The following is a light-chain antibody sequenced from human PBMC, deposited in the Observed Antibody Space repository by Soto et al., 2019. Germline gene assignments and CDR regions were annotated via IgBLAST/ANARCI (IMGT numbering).Light chain of an antibody. V-gene: IGKV1-39*01. CDR3: QQSYSTPRD. Sequence: DIQLTQSPSTLSASVGDRVTITCRASQSISNSLNWYQQKPGRAPKLLIYAASSLQSGVPSGFSGSGSGTDFILTISSLQPEDFATYYCQQSYSTPRDFGQGTRLETK. CDR1: QSISNS. CDR2: AAS. J-gene: IGKJ5*01.